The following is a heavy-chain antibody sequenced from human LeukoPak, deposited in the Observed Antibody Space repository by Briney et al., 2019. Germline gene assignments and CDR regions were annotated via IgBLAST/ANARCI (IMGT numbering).Heavy chain of an antibody. Sequence: SQTLSLTCTVSGGSISSTTYYWSWIRQPAGKGLEWIGRIHVSGSTNYNPSLKSRITISVDTSKNQFFLKLSSVTAADMAVYYCARDFDSPLAFDIWGQGTMVTVSS. D-gene: IGHD3-9*01. CDR1: GGSISSTTYY. J-gene: IGHJ3*02. CDR3: ARDFDSPLAFDI. CDR2: IHVSGST. V-gene: IGHV4-61*02.